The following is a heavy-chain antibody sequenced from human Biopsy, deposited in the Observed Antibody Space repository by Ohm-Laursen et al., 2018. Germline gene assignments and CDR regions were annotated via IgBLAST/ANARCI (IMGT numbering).Heavy chain of an antibody. CDR3: AREKRGQSGRYFDY. J-gene: IGHJ4*02. V-gene: IGHV3-74*01. CDR1: GFTFNNSW. CDR2: VNIDGNIT. Sequence: SLRLSCTASGFTFNNSWMHWVRQVPGKGLVWVSRVNIDGNITNYADSAKGRFTISRDNARNTLYLQMNSLRGEDMAVYYCAREKRGQSGRYFDYWGPGTLVSVSS.